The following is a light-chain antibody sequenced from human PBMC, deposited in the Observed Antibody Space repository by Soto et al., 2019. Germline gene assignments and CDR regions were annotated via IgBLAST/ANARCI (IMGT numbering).Light chain of an antibody. CDR3: SSYAGSSIPVA. J-gene: IGLJ2*01. CDR1: SSDVGGYNF. CDR2: DVT. V-gene: IGLV2-8*01. Sequence: QSALTQPPSASGSPGQSVTISCTGASSDVGGYNFVSWYQHHPGKAPRLMIHDVTQRPSGVPDRFSGSKSGNTASLTVSGLQVDDEAYYYCSSYAGSSIPVAFGGGTQLTVL.